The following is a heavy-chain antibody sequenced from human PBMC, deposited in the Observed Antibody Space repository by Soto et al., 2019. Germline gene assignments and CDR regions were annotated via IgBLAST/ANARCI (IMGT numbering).Heavy chain of an antibody. D-gene: IGHD3-3*01. CDR3: ASPARNYDFWSGYSFDI. Sequence: ASVKVSCKASGYTFTNYAMHRVRQAPGQRLEWMGWINAGNANTKYSQKFQGRVTMTRNTSISTAYMELSSLRSEDTAVYYCASPARNYDFWSGYSFDIWGQGTMVTVSS. CDR1: GYTFTNYA. CDR2: INAGNANT. V-gene: IGHV1-3*01. J-gene: IGHJ3*02.